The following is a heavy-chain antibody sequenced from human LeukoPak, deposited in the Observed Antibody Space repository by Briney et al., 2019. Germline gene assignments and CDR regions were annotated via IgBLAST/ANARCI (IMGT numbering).Heavy chain of an antibody. D-gene: IGHD3-22*01. V-gene: IGHV3-7*01. Sequence: PGGSLRLSCAASGFTFSSYWMSWVRQAPGKGLEWVANIKQDGSEKYYVDSVKGRFTISRDNAKNSLYLQMNSLRAEDTAVYFCARFLSGREYYDNNGSDPWGQGTLVTVSS. CDR2: IKQDGSEK. CDR3: ARFLSGREYYDNNGSDP. J-gene: IGHJ5*02. CDR1: GFTFSSYW.